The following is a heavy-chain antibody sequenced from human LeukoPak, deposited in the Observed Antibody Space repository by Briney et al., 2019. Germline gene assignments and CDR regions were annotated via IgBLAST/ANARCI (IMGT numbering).Heavy chain of an antibody. J-gene: IGHJ6*02. D-gene: IGHD6-19*01. Sequence: GGSLRLSCAASGFTVSSNDMNWVRQGPGKGLEWVSVIYSGGSTFSVDSVKGRFTISRDNSKNTLYLQMNSLRAEDTALYYCARGAGAYNYYAMDVWGQGTTVTVSS. V-gene: IGHV3-66*01. CDR1: GFTVSSND. CDR2: IYSGGST. CDR3: ARGAGAYNYYAMDV.